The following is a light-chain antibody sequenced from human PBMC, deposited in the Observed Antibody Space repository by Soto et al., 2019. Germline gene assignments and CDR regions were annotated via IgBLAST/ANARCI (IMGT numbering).Light chain of an antibody. CDR3: QQYNNWLLLT. J-gene: IGKJ4*01. V-gene: IGKV3-15*01. CDR1: QSVSSN. Sequence: EIVMTQSPATLSVSPGERATLSCRASQSVSSNLAWYQQKPCQAPRLLIYGASTRATGIPARFSGSGSGTEFTLTLSSLQSEDFAVYYCQQYNNWLLLTFGGGTKVDIK. CDR2: GAS.